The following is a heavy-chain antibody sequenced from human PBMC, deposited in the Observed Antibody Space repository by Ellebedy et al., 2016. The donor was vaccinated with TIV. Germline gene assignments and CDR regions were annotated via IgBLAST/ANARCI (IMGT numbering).Heavy chain of an antibody. V-gene: IGHV3-30*18. J-gene: IGHJ4*02. Sequence: PGGSLRLSCAASGFTFSSYTMHWVRQAPGKGLEWVAALSYDGSNEYYGDSVQGRFTISRDSSKKTLYLQMNSLGAEDTAVYYCAKPFVGHCISTVCYVFDDWGQGTLVTVSS. CDR1: GFTFSSYT. CDR2: LSYDGSNE. CDR3: AKPFVGHCISTVCYVFDD. D-gene: IGHD2-2*01.